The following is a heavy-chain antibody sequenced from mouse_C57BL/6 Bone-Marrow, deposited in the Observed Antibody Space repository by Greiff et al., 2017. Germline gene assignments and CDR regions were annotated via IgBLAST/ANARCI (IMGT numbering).Heavy chain of an antibody. CDR3: ARDTPLSWFAY. J-gene: IGHJ3*01. CDR2: ISSGGSYT. Sequence: EVMLVESGGDLVKPGGSLKLSCAASGFTFSSYGMSWVRQTPDKRLEWVATISSGGSYTYYPDSVKGRFTISRDNAKNTLYLQMSSLKSEDTAMYYCARDTPLSWFAYWGQGTLVTVSA. D-gene: IGHD2-3*01. V-gene: IGHV5-6*01. CDR1: GFTFSSYG.